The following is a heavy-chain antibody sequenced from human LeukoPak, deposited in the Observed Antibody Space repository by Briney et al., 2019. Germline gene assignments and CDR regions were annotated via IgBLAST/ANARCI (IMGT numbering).Heavy chain of an antibody. J-gene: IGHJ4*02. D-gene: IGHD4-17*01. V-gene: IGHV4-59*08. CDR2: IYYSGST. CDR3: ASLTTETQGNFDY. Sequence: SETLSLTSTVSGGSISSYFWSWIRQPPGKGLEWIGYIYYSGSTNYNPSLKSRVTISVDTSKNQFSLKLSSVTAADTAVYYCASLTTETQGNFDYWGQGTLVTVSS. CDR1: GGSISSYF.